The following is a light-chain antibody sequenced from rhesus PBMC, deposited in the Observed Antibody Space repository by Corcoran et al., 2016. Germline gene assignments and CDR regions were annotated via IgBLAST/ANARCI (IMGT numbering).Light chain of an antibody. CDR2: KTS. J-gene: IGKJ3*01. CDR3: QQYSSRPFT. V-gene: IGKV1-22*01. Sequence: DIQMTQSPSSLSASVGDTVTITCRASQGISGLAWYPQKPGKAPKLLIYKTSSLQSGDPSRFSGSGSGTDFTITISSLQSEDFATYYCQQYSSRPFTFGPGTKLDIK. CDR1: QGISG.